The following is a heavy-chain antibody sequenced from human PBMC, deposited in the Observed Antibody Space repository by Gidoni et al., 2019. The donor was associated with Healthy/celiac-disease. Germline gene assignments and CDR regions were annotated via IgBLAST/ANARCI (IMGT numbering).Heavy chain of an antibody. V-gene: IGHV3-30-3*01. CDR3: ARVGYCSGGSCYGGLWY. J-gene: IGHJ4*02. CDR2: ISYDGSNK. D-gene: IGHD2-15*01. Sequence: QVQLVESVGGVVQPGRSLRLSCAASGFTFIRYPMHWVRQAPGKGLEWVAVISYDGSNKYYADSVKGRFTISRDNSKNTLYLQMNSLRAEDTAVYYCARVGYCSGGSCYGGLWYWGQGTLVTVSS. CDR1: GFTFIRYP.